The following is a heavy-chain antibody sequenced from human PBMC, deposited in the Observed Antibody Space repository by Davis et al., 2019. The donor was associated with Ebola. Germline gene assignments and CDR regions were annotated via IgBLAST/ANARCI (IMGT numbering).Heavy chain of an antibody. D-gene: IGHD6-19*01. CDR1: GYTFTSYY. V-gene: IGHV1-46*01. CDR3: ARGAPPLAVAGNFDY. Sequence: ASVKVSCKASGYTFTSYYMHWVRQAPGQGLEWMGIINPSGGSTSYAQKFQGRVTMTRDTSTSTVYMELSSLRSEDTAVYYCARGAPPLAVAGNFDYWGQGTLVTVSS. J-gene: IGHJ4*02. CDR2: INPSGGST.